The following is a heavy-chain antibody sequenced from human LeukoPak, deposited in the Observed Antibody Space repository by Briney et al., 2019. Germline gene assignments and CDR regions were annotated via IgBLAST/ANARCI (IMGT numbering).Heavy chain of an antibody. D-gene: IGHD4-23*01. Sequence: GGSLRLSCAASGFTFSSYGMHWVRQAPGKGLEGVAVIWYDGSNKYYADSVKGRFTISRDNSKNTLYLQMNSLRAEDTAVYYCAREGPTVAKDYWGQGTLVTVSS. CDR1: GFTFSSYG. V-gene: IGHV3-33*01. CDR2: IWYDGSNK. CDR3: AREGPTVAKDY. J-gene: IGHJ4*02.